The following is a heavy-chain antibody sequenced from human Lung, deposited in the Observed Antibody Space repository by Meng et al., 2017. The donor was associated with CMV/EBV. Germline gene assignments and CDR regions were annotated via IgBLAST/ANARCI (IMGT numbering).Heavy chain of an antibody. Sequence: PASGFSFSPYSMHWVRQAPGKRLVWVSHTDPDGKTTTYADSVKGRFTISRDNAKKTLYLQMNSLRAEDTAVYYCARESDILTGGLDYWGQGTLVTVSS. CDR3: ARESDILTGGLDY. V-gene: IGHV3-74*01. D-gene: IGHD3-9*01. J-gene: IGHJ4*02. CDR2: TDPDGKTT. CDR1: GFSFSPYS.